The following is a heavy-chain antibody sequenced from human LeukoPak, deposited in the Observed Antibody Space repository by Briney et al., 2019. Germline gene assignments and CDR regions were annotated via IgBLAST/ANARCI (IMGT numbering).Heavy chain of an antibody. Sequence: GSLRLSCAASGFTFSRYAMHWVRQAPGKGLEYVSAISTNGGSTYYASSVKGRFTISRDNSKNTLYLQMVNLRPEDMAVYYCARGNDSSGYYYFFDYWGQGTLVTVSS. CDR3: ARGNDSSGYYYFFDY. V-gene: IGHV3-64*01. CDR2: ISTNGGST. D-gene: IGHD3-22*01. CDR1: GFTFSRYA. J-gene: IGHJ4*02.